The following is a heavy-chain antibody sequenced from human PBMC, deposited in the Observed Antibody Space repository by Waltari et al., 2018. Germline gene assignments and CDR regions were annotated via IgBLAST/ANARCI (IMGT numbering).Heavy chain of an antibody. J-gene: IGHJ6*02. V-gene: IGHV4-59*01. CDR3: ARDQWNVDTAMIYYYGMDV. D-gene: IGHD5-18*01. CDR2: IYYSGST. CDR1: GGSISSYY. Sequence: QVQLQESGPGLVKPSETLSLTCTVSGGSISSYYWSWIRQPPGKGLEWIGYIYYSGSTNYNPSLKSRVTISVDTSKNQFSLKLSSVTAADTAVYYCARDQWNVDTAMIYYYGMDVWGQGTTVTVSS.